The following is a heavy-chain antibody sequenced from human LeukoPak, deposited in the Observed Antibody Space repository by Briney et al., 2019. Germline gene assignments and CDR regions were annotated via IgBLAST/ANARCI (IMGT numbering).Heavy chain of an antibody. J-gene: IGHJ3*01. CDR2: IKEDESQR. CDR3: ARGRAVDV. CDR1: GFRITNNW. Sequence: GGSLRLSCLEASGFRITNNWMTWIRRAPGNGLEWVANIKEDESQRYYLGSVEGRFTISRDNTNSSVYLQMNSLRVEDTALYYCARGRAVDVWGQGTMVTVSS. V-gene: IGHV3-7*04.